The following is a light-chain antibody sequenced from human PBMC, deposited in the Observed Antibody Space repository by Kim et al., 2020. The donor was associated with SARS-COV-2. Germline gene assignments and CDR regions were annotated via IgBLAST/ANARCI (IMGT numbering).Light chain of an antibody. CDR3: NSRDSSGNHYV. J-gene: IGLJ1*01. V-gene: IGLV3-19*01. CDR1: SLRGDY. Sequence: ALGQTVRITSQGDSLRGDYASWYQQKPGQAPVLVIYGKNNRPSGIPDRFSGSSSGNTASLTITGAQAEDEADYYCNSRDSSGNHYVFGTGTKVTVL. CDR2: GKN.